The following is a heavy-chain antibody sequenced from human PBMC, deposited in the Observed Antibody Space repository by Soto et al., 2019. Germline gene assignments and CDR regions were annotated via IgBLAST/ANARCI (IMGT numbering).Heavy chain of an antibody. CDR2: ITSKSNSYAT. CDR1: GFTFSGSA. V-gene: IGHV3-73*01. J-gene: IGHJ6*02. D-gene: IGHD3-22*01. CDR3: TTPPYHYDSSGLPYYFYGMNV. Sequence: GGSLRLSCAASGFTFSGSAMHWVRQASGKGLEWVGRITSKSNSYATVYAASVKGRFTISRDDSKNTAYLQMNSLKTEDTAVYFCTTPPYHYDSSGLPYYFYGMNVWGQGTAVTVSS.